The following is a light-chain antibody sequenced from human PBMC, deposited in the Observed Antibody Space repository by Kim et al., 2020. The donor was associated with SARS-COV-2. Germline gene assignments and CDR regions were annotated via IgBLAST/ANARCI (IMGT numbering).Light chain of an antibody. J-gene: IGLJ3*02. Sequence: SYELTQPPSLSLAPGETAMITCGGDNIESKSVHWYQQKPGQAPVLVIYYDSDRPSGIPERFSGSNSGNTATLTISRVEAGDEADYYCQVWDTPSDHRVFGGGTQLTVL. CDR2: YDS. V-gene: IGLV3-21*01. CDR1: NIESKS. CDR3: QVWDTPSDHRV.